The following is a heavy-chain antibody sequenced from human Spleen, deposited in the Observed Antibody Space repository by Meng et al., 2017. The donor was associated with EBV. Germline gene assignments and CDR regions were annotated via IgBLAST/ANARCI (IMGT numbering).Heavy chain of an antibody. Sequence: VQLQESGSGRVKPSEPLSLTCTVAGAAGGRNTYSWSWIRQPPGKGLEWIGYIYYSGTTKYNPSLKSRVTISVDTSKNQFSLKLNSVTTADTAVYYCARGTRGDSPEEFQYWGQGTLVTVSS. D-gene: IGHD2-21*02. CDR3: ARGTRGDSPEEFQY. CDR2: IYYSGTT. CDR1: GAAGGRNTYS. V-gene: IGHV4-61*01. J-gene: IGHJ1*01.